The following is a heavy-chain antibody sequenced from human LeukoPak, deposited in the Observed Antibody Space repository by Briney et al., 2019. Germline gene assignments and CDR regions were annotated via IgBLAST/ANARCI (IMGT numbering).Heavy chain of an antibody. J-gene: IGHJ4*02. CDR3: AGGVRYCSSTSCRTLTY. CDR1: GFTFSSYS. V-gene: IGHV3-21*01. CDR2: ISSSSSYI. D-gene: IGHD2-2*01. Sequence: GGSLRLSCAASGFTFSSYSMNWVRQAPGKGLEWVSSISSSSSYIYYADSVKGRFTISRDNAKNSLYPQMNSLRAEDTAVYYCAGGVRYCSSTSCRTLTYWGQGTLVTVSS.